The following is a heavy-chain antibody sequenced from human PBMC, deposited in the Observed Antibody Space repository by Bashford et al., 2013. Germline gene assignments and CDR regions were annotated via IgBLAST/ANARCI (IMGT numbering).Heavy chain of an antibody. Sequence: GESLKISCEGSGFRFDIFMSYWIGWVRQMPGKGLEWVGIIYPGDSDTRYSPSFQGRVTISADRSITTAYLQWSSLKASDSGMYFCARAPSGTSHPHYFDSVGPGNPGHRLL. D-gene: IGHD1-1*01. CDR1: GFRFDIFMSYW. CDR3: ARAPSGTSHPHYFDS. V-gene: IGHV5-51*03. J-gene: IGHJ4*02. CDR2: IYPGDSDT.